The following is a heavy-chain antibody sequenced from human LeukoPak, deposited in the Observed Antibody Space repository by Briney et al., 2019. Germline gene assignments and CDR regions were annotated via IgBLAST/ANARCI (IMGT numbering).Heavy chain of an antibody. CDR2: IIPIFGTT. CDR1: GGTFSNYA. CDR3: ARTADTARVELRYSYCDF. Sequence: SVKVSCKASGGTFSNYAVSWVRQAPGQGLEWMGRIIPIFGTTNYAQKFQARVTITTDESMTTAYMELSSLTSEDTAVYYCARTADTARVELRYSYCDFWGQGTLVTVSS. D-gene: IGHD5-18*01. J-gene: IGHJ4*02. V-gene: IGHV1-69*05.